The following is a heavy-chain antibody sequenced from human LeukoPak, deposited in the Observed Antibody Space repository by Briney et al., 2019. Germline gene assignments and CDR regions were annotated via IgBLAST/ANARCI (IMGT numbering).Heavy chain of an antibody. D-gene: IGHD6-13*01. CDR3: ARRGYSRSWSFYFDY. CDR1: GGSIGSYY. J-gene: IGHJ4*02. CDR2: IYTSGST. Sequence: SETLSLTCTVSGGSIGSYYWSWIRQPAGKGLEWIGRIYTSGSTNYNPSLKSRVTMSVDTSKNQFSLKLSSVTAADTAVYYCARRGYSRSWSFYFDYWGQGTLVTVSS. V-gene: IGHV4-4*07.